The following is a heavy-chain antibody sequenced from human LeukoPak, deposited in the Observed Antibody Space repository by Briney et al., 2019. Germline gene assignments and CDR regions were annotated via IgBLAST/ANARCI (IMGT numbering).Heavy chain of an antibody. J-gene: IGHJ4*02. Sequence: PGGSLRLSCAASGFAVSSNCVSWVRQAPGKGLEWVSFLYSGDNTYYADSVKGRFIISRDDAKNSLYLQMNSLRAEDTAIYYCARDPWGTHAYWGQGTLVTVSS. CDR2: LYSGDNT. CDR3: ARDPWGTHAY. V-gene: IGHV3-53*01. CDR1: GFAVSSNC. D-gene: IGHD3-16*01.